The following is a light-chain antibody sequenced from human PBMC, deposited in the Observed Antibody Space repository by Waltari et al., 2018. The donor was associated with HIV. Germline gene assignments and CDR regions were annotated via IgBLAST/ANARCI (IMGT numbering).Light chain of an antibody. CDR1: QDIARW. Sequence: DIQMTQSPSSVSAFVGDRVTITCRASQDIARWLAWYQQKPGKAPKLLVYAASSLHSGVPSRFSGHGSGTDFTLTISSLQPADSATYYCQQAKTFPLDFGQGSKLEI. CDR3: QQAKTFPLD. V-gene: IGKV1-12*01. CDR2: AAS. J-gene: IGKJ2*01.